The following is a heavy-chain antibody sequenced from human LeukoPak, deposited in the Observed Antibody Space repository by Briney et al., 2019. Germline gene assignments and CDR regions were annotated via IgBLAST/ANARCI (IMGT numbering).Heavy chain of an antibody. CDR2: IIPIFGTA. CDR3: ARGATTVTTLDY. V-gene: IGHV1-69*05. J-gene: IGHJ4*02. Sequence: SVKVSCKASGGTFSSYAISWVGQAPGQRLEWMGGIIPIFGTANYAQKFQGRVTITTDESTSTAYMELSSLRSEDTAVYYCARGATTVTTLDYRGQGTLLTVSS. D-gene: IGHD4-11*01. CDR1: GGTFSSYA.